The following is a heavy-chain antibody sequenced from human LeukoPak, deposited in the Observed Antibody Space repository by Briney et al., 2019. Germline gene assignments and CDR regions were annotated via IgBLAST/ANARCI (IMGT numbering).Heavy chain of an antibody. CDR2: IDWDDDK. J-gene: IGHJ4*02. Sequence: QTLSLTCAVSGFSLSTGGMCVSWIRQPPGKALEWLARIDWDDDKYYSTSLKTRLTISKDTSKNQVVLTMTNMDPVDTATYYCARIAGRDGYNWLFDYWGQGTLVTVSS. CDR1: GFSLSTGGMC. D-gene: IGHD5-24*01. V-gene: IGHV2-70*11. CDR3: ARIAGRDGYNWLFDY.